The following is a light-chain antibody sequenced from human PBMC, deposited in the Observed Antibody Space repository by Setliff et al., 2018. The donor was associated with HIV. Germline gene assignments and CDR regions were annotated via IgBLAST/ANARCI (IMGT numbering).Light chain of an antibody. CDR3: SSYTSSNTLV. CDR1: STDVGGYDY. CDR2: EVN. V-gene: IGLV2-14*01. J-gene: IGLJ1*01. Sequence: LAQPASVSGSPGQSITISCTGTSTDVGGYDYVSWYQQLPGKAPKLIIFEVNNRPSGISNRFSGSKSGNTASLTISGLQAEDEADYYCSSYTSSNTLVFGTGTKVTVL.